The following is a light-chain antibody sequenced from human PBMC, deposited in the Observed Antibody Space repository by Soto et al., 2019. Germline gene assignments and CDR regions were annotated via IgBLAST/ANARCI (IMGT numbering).Light chain of an antibody. V-gene: IGKV3-20*01. Sequence: ELVLTQSPGTLSLSPGERATLSCRASQSLTSSYLAWYQQKPGQAPRLLIYGASSRATGIPDRFSGTGSGTDFTLTIRRLEPEDFAVYYCQQYENSPPSYTFGQGTKLEIK. CDR2: GAS. CDR3: QQYENSPPSYT. J-gene: IGKJ2*01. CDR1: QSLTSSY.